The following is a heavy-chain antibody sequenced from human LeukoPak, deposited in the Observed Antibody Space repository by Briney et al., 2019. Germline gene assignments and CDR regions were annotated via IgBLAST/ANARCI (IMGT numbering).Heavy chain of an antibody. J-gene: IGHJ4*02. CDR2: IYTSGST. V-gene: IGHV4-4*07. CDR1: SGSLGSYY. CDR3: AREYSSSSGKALDY. D-gene: IGHD6-6*01. Sequence: SETLSLTCTVSSGSLGSYYWNWIRQPAGKGLEWIGHIYTSGSTNYNPSLKSRVTMSVDTSKNQFSLKLNSVTAADTAFYYCAREYSSSSGKALDYWGQGTLVTVSS.